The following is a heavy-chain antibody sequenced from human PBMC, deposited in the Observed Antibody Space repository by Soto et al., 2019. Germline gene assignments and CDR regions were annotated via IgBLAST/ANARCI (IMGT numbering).Heavy chain of an antibody. Sequence: QVQLMQSGAEVRRPGTSMRISCTTSGYNFNTYGIIWVRQAPGQGRERMGWISGYNGYTKYAQNFEDRVTLSTDPSTSTAFLELRNLRSGDTALYFCARDRDYSHTDADIDYWGQGTLVTVSS. CDR2: ISGYNGYT. V-gene: IGHV1-18*01. D-gene: IGHD3-16*01. CDR1: GYNFNTYG. J-gene: IGHJ4*02. CDR3: ARDRDYSHTDADIDY.